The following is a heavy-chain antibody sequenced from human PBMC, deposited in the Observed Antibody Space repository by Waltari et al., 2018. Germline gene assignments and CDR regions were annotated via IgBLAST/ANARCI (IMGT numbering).Heavy chain of an antibody. CDR1: GFTFSSYA. CDR2: ISYDGSNK. V-gene: IGHV3-30-3*01. D-gene: IGHD4-17*01. CDR3: ARVPYGSIDY. Sequence: QVQLVESGGGVVQPGRSLRLSCAASGFTFSSYAMHWVRQAPGKGLEWVAVISYDGSNKYYADSVKGRFTISRDNSKNTLYLQMNSLRAEDTAVYYCARVPYGSIDYWGQGTLVTVSS. J-gene: IGHJ4*02.